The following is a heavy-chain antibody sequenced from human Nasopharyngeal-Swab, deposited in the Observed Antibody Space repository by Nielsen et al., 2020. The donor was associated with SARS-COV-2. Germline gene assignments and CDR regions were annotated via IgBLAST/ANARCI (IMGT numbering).Heavy chain of an antibody. CDR2: IKQDGSEK. Sequence: GASMKISCAASGFTFSSYWMSWVRQAPGKGLEWVANIKQDGSEKYSVDSVKGLFTISRDNAKNALYLQMNSLRAEDTAVYYCAREFGYSGYDKRYYYYGMDVWGQGTTVTVSS. CDR1: GFTFSSYW. J-gene: IGHJ6*02. CDR3: AREFGYSGYDKRYYYYGMDV. V-gene: IGHV3-7*01. D-gene: IGHD5-12*01.